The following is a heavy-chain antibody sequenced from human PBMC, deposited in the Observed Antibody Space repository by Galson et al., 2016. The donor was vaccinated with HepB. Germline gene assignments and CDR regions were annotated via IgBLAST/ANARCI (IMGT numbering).Heavy chain of an antibody. CDR3: ARIPHDSYHWYLDL. CDR1: GFTLSDNY. D-gene: IGHD3-10*01. V-gene: IGHV3-53*05. CDR2: LYNGGST. J-gene: IGHJ2*01. Sequence: SLRLSCAVSGFTLSDNYMNWVRQAPGTGLEWVSVLYNGGSTYYADSVKGRFTISRDNSNTAFSLQINSLKPDDTAVHFCARIPHDSYHWYLDLWGRGTLVTVSS.